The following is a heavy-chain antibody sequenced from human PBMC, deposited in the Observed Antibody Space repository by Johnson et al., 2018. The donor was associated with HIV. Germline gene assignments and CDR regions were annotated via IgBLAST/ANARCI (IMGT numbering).Heavy chain of an antibody. CDR1: GFTFSSYG. Sequence: QVQLVESGGGVVQPGRSLRLSCAASGFTFSSYGMHWVRQAPGKGLEWVAVIWYDGSNKYYTDSVKGRFTLSRDNSKNTRYLQMNRLRAEDTEVYYCAKGDPVEGDGDDAFDIWGQGTMGTVSS. D-gene: IGHD2-21*01. J-gene: IGHJ3*02. CDR3: AKGDPVEGDGDDAFDI. CDR2: IWYDGSNK. V-gene: IGHV3-33*06.